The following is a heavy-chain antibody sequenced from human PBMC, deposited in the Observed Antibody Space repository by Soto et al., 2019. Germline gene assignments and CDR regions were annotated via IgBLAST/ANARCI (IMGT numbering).Heavy chain of an antibody. D-gene: IGHD4-17*01. Sequence: QVQLVESGGGVVQPGRSLRLSCVASGFIFGSYGMHWVRQAPGEGLGWVAVISYDGTNKDYADSVKGRFTISRDNSKNTLWLQMNSLRAEDTAVYYCAQVPRYTVTPPDDYWGQGTLVTVSS. J-gene: IGHJ4*02. CDR3: AQVPRYTVTPPDDY. CDR2: ISYDGTNK. V-gene: IGHV3-30*18. CDR1: GFIFGSYG.